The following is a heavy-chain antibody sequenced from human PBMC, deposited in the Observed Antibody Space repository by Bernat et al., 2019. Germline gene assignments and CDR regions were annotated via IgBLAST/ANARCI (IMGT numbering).Heavy chain of an antibody. V-gene: IGHV4-59*01. J-gene: IGHJ6*02. CDR3: ARGGPYNDFWSGYEGRYYHYAMDV. D-gene: IGHD3-3*01. CDR2: IDDTGST. CDR1: GGSISSSY. Sequence: QVQLQESGPGLVQPSETLSLTCTVSGGSISSSYWNWIRQPPGKGLEWIGYIDDTGSTNYNPSLKSRVTISLETSKNQLSLKLSSVTAADTALYYCARGGPYNDFWSGYEGRYYHYAMDVWGQGTTVTVSS.